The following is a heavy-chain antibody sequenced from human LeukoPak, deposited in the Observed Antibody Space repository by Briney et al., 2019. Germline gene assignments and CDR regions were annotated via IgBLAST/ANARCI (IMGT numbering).Heavy chain of an antibody. V-gene: IGHV3-7*01. CDR1: GFTFSSYW. J-gene: IGHJ4*02. CDR2: IKQDGSEK. Sequence: GGSLRLSCAASGFTFSSYWMSWVRQAPGKGLEWVANIKQDGSEKYYVDSVKGRFTISRDNAKNSLYLQMNSLRAEDTAVYYCARAPSPSKYQPLSYYFDYWGQGTLVTVSS. D-gene: IGHD2-2*01. CDR3: ARAPSPSKYQPLSYYFDY.